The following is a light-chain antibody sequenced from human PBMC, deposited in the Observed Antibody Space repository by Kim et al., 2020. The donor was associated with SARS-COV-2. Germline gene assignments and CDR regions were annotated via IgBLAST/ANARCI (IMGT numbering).Light chain of an antibody. CDR1: SGSIDDNY. V-gene: IGLV6-57*03. CDR2: EDD. Sequence: GKTVTISGTRRSGSIDDNYVQWYQQRPGGVPTTVIYEDDQRPSGVSDRFSGSIDNSSNSASLTISGLRTEDEADYYCQSYNRDNVIFGGGTQLTVL. CDR3: QSYNRDNVI. J-gene: IGLJ2*01.